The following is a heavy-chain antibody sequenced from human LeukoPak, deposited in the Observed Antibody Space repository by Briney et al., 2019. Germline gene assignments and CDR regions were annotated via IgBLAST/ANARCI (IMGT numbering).Heavy chain of an antibody. D-gene: IGHD2/OR15-2a*01. CDR2: ISGSDT. Sequence: GGSLRLSCSASGITLSKSTLSWVRLAPGKGLECVSGISGSDTFYAEFVKGRFTISRDNSKNTAYLQLNSLTVADTAIYYCATLYEIHSDYWGQGTLVTVSS. J-gene: IGHJ4*02. CDR3: ATLYEIHSDY. CDR1: GITLSKST. V-gene: IGHV3-23*01.